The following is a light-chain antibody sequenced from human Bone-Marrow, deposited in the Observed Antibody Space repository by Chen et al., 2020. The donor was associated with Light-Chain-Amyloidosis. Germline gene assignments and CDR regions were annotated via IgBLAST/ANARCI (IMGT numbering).Light chain of an antibody. Sequence: QSALTQPASVSGSPGQSITISCTGTSSDVGNYNFVSWYQHRPGKAPKLVIYEVNKRPSGVSNRFSGSKSANTASLTISGLQPEDEADYYCCSHAGMTIFEVFGTGTKVTVL. V-gene: IGLV2-23*02. CDR2: EVN. CDR1: SSDVGNYNF. J-gene: IGLJ1*01. CDR3: CSHAGMTIFEV.